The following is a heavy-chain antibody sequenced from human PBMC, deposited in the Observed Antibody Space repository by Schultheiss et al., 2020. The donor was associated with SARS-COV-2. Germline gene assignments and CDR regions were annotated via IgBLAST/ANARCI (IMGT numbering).Heavy chain of an antibody. J-gene: IGHJ4*02. V-gene: IGHV3-30-3*01. D-gene: IGHD1-7*01. CDR2: ISSDGSNE. CDR1: GFTFSSYA. CDR3: ARDEGRGTYRPFDY. Sequence: GESLKISCTASGFTFSSYAMHWVRQAPGRGLEWVAVISSDGSNEYYADSAKGRFTISRDNSKNTLYLQMNSLRAEDTAVYYCARDEGRGTYRPFDYWGQGTLVTVSS.